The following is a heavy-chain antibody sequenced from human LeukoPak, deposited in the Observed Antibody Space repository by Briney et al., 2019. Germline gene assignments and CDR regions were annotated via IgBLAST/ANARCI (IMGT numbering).Heavy chain of an antibody. CDR1: GGSISSSIYY. CDR3: ATLPSAAAGPDYFDY. J-gene: IGHJ4*02. Sequence: SETLSLTCSVSGGSISSSIYYWGCIRQPPGKGLEWIGSVFYSGSTYYNPSLKSRVTTSVDTSKNQFSLKLTSMTAADTAVYYCATLPSAAAGPDYFDYWGRGILVTLSS. V-gene: IGHV4-39*01. CDR2: VFYSGST. D-gene: IGHD6-13*01.